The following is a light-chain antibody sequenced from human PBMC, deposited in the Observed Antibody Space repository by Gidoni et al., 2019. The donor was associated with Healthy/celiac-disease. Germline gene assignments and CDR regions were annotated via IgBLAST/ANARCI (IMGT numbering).Light chain of an antibody. CDR1: SGHSSYA. CDR3: QTWGTGIQV. CDR2: LNSDGSH. J-gene: IGLJ3*02. V-gene: IGLV4-69*01. Sequence: QLVLTQSPSASASLGPSVKLTCTLSSGHSSYAIAWHQQQSEKGPRYLMKLNSDGSHSKGDGIPDRFSGSSSGAERYLTISSLQSEDEADYYCQTWGTGIQVFGGGTKLTVL.